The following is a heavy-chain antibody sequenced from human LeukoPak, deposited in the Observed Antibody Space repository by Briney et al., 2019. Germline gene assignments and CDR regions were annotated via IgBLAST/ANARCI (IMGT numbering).Heavy chain of an antibody. J-gene: IGHJ4*02. Sequence: SVKGRFTISRDNAKNSLYLQMNSLRDEDTAVYYCARGGEGLLDYWGQGTLVTVSS. CDR3: ARGGEGLLDY. D-gene: IGHD2-21*01. V-gene: IGHV3-48*02.